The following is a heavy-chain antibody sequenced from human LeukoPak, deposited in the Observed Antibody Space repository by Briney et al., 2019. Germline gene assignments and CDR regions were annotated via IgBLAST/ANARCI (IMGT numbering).Heavy chain of an antibody. CDR3: ARDDYDFWSGYYNTDY. CDR2: ISYDGSNK. CDR1: GFTFSSYA. Sequence: GGSLRFSCAASGFTFSSYAMHWVRQAPGKGLEWVAVISYDGSNKYYADSVKGRFTISRDNSKNTLYLQMNSLRAEDTAVYYCARDDYDFWSGYYNTDYWGQGTLVTVSS. V-gene: IGHV3-30-3*01. J-gene: IGHJ4*02. D-gene: IGHD3-3*01.